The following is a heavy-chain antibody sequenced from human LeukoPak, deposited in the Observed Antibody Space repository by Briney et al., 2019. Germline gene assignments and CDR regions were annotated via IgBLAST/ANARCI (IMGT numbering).Heavy chain of an antibody. CDR2: ISYDGSNK. CDR1: GFTFSSYG. D-gene: IGHD2-2*01. Sequence: PGWSLRLSCAASGFTFSSYGMHWVRQAPGKGLEWVAVISYDGSNKYYADSVKGRFTISRESSQNTLYLQMNSLRVEDTAVYYCAKDVRTEAAAMNYWGQGSLVIVSS. V-gene: IGHV3-30*18. CDR3: AKDVRTEAAAMNY. J-gene: IGHJ4*02.